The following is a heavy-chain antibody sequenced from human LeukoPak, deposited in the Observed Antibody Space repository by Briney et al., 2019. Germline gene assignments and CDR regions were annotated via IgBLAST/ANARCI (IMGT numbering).Heavy chain of an antibody. J-gene: IGHJ4*02. CDR3: ARDESSGYYYSTVGNFDY. D-gene: IGHD3-22*01. Sequence: GGSLRLPCAASGFTFSSYSMNWVRQAPGKGLEWVSYISSSSSTIYYADSVKGRFTISRDNAKNSLYLQMNSLRAEDTAVYYCARDESSGYYYSTVGNFDYWGQGTLVTVSS. CDR1: GFTFSSYS. V-gene: IGHV3-48*01. CDR2: ISSSSSTI.